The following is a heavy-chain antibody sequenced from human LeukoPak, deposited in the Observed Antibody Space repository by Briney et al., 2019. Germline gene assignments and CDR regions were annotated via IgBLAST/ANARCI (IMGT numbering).Heavy chain of an antibody. Sequence: GGSLRLSCAASGFTFSTYGMSWVRQAPGKGLEWVSSISGSGGSTNYADSVKGRFTFSRDNSKNTLYLQMNSLRAEDTAVYYCAKDRTMGGSFFDFWGQGTLVTVSS. D-gene: IGHD1-26*01. CDR3: AKDRTMGGSFFDF. CDR2: ISGSGGST. V-gene: IGHV3-23*01. J-gene: IGHJ4*02. CDR1: GFTFSTYG.